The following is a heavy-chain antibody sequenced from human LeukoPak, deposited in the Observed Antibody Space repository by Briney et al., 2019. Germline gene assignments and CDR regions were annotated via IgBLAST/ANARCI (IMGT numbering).Heavy chain of an antibody. CDR2: IIPLFGIA. V-gene: IGHV1-69*04. Sequence: SVKVSCKASGGTFSSSAISWVRQAPGQGLESMGRIIPLFGIANYAQKFRGRVTITADKSTSTAYMELSSLRSEDTAVYYCARVEGLGATTVGFDYWGQGTLVTVSS. CDR3: ARVEGLGATTVGFDY. D-gene: IGHD1-26*01. J-gene: IGHJ4*02. CDR1: GGTFSSSA.